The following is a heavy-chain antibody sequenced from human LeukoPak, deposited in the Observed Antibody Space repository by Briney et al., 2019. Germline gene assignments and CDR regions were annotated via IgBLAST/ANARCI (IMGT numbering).Heavy chain of an antibody. CDR2: IYSGGST. CDR3: ATSGWVVTNPFDY. CDR1: GFTVSSNY. D-gene: IGHD2-21*02. J-gene: IGHJ4*02. V-gene: IGHV3-53*01. Sequence: GGSLRLSCAASGFTVSSNYMSWVRQAPGKGLEWVSVIYSGGSTYYADSVKGRFTISRDNFKNTLYLQMNSLRAEDTAVYYCATSGWVVTNPFDYWGQGTLVTVSS.